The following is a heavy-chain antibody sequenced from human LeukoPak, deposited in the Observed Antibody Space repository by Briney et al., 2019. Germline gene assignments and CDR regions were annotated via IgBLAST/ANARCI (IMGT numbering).Heavy chain of an antibody. Sequence: FXXXDINWVRQATGQGXEWXGWMNPNSGNTGYAQKFQGRVTITRNTSISTAYMELSSLRSEDTAVYYCAXXXXXXXXXXXXXXYXXYWGQGTLVSVSS. CDR2: MNPNSGNT. CDR3: AXXXXXXXXXXXXXXYXXY. V-gene: IGHV1-8*03. CDR1: FXXXD. J-gene: IGHJ1*01.